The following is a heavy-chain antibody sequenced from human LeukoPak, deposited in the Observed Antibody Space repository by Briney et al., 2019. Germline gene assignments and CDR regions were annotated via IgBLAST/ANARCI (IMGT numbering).Heavy chain of an antibody. Sequence: PSETLSLNCTVSSGSFSSRSYYCGWFRQPPGMGLEWIATINHSGTTYYNPCLKGRVTASVDTSKNQFYLKLSSVTAADTAVYYCARLRGGGQRWGDWGQGTLVTVSS. V-gene: IGHV4-39*01. CDR1: SGSFSSRSYY. CDR2: INHSGTT. CDR3: ARLRGGGQRWGD. J-gene: IGHJ4*02. D-gene: IGHD3-16*01.